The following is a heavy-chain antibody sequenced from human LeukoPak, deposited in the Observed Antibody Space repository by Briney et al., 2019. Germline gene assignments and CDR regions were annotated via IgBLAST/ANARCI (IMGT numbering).Heavy chain of an antibody. V-gene: IGHV3-23*01. CDR3: AKDLHSSSWYVAFDI. Sequence: AGSLRLSCAASGFTFSSYALSWLRQAPGKGLEWVSALSGSGGCTFYADSVKDRFTISRDNTKNTLYLQMNSRRADDAALYYCAKDLHSSSWYVAFDIWGQGTLITVSS. D-gene: IGHD6-13*01. CDR1: GFTFSSYA. CDR2: LSGSGGCT. J-gene: IGHJ3*02.